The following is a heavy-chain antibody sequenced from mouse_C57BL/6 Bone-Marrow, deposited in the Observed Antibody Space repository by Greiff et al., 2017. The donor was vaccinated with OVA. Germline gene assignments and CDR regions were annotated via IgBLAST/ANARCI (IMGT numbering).Heavy chain of an antibody. D-gene: IGHD5-1*01. Sequence: EVKLVESGGGLVKPGGSLKLSCAASGFTFSDYGMHWVRQAPEKGLEWVAYISRGSSTTYYADTVQGRFTITRDNATNTLFLQMPSLRSEDTAMYYCARPWVATQYNGMDYWGQGTSVTVSS. CDR1: GFTFSDYG. V-gene: IGHV5-17*01. CDR3: ARPWVATQYNGMDY. CDR2: ISRGSSTT. J-gene: IGHJ4*01.